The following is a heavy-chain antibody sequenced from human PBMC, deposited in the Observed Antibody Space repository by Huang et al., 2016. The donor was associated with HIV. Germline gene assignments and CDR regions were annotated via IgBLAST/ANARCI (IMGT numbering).Heavy chain of an antibody. J-gene: IGHJ4*01. CDR2: SGSEESST. CDR3: VRAKEKGYDFWSGYRY. V-gene: IGHV3-74*02. D-gene: IGHD3-3*01. Sequence: EVELAESGGGSVRPGQSLSLSCVGFGFIFSDYWLHWVRQIPGKGWMWVVRSGSEESSTSYADSVKGRFTIYRDNAKNTVYLQMSSLRVDDTAVYYCVRAKEKGYDFWSGYRYWGQGVQVTVSS. CDR1: GFIFSDYW.